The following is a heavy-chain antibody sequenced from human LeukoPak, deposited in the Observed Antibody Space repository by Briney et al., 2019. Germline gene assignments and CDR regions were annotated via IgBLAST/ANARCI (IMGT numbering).Heavy chain of an antibody. CDR1: GSTFNTYA. D-gene: IGHD3-10*01. Sequence: GGSLRLSCAASGSTFNTYAMSWVRQAPGKGLEWVSAISDSGGSAYYADSMKGRFTISRDNSKNTLYLQMNSLRAEDTAVYYCARGGLPTYYYGSGSYPNFDYFDYWGQGTLVTVSS. J-gene: IGHJ4*02. CDR3: ARGGLPTYYYGSGSYPNFDYFDY. V-gene: IGHV3-23*01. CDR2: ISDSGGSA.